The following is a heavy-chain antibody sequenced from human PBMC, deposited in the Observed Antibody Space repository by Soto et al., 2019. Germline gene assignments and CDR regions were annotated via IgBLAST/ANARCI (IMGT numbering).Heavy chain of an antibody. D-gene: IGHD6-13*01. J-gene: IGHJ6*03. CDR3: AKDPNYSSSWYGSEYYYYYMDV. CDR2: ISYDGSNK. CDR1: GFTFSSYG. V-gene: IGHV3-30*18. Sequence: GESLKISCAASGFTFSSYGMHWVRQAPGKGLEWVAVISYDGSNKYYADSVKGRFTISRDNSKNTLYLQRNSLRAEDTAVYYCAKDPNYSSSWYGSEYYYYYMDVWGKGTTVTVSS.